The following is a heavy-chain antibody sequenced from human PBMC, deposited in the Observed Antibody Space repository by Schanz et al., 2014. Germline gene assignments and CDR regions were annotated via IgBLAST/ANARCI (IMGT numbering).Heavy chain of an antibody. CDR3: ARGGYSSGWYDRDIAHFDY. V-gene: IGHV1-3*01. CDR2: INAGTGNT. CDR1: GYTFTSDS. D-gene: IGHD6-19*01. Sequence: QVQLVQSWAEVKGPGASVKVSCKASGYTFTSDSMHWVRQAPGQGLEWMGWINAGTGNTEYSQKFQGRVTITRDTLASTAYMEVSSLRSEDTAVYYCARGGYSSGWYDRDIAHFDYWGQGTLVTVSS. J-gene: IGHJ4*02.